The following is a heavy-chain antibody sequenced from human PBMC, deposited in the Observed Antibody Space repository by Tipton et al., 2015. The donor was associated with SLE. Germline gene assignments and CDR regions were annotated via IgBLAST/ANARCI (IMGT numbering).Heavy chain of an antibody. V-gene: IGHV4-59*11. CDR2: IYYSGSS. CDR1: GGSISNHY. CDR3: ARGNILTGYPLSWFDP. D-gene: IGHD3-9*01. Sequence: TLSLTCTVFGGSISNHYWTWIRQPPGKGLEWIGYIYYSGSSDYNPSLKTRLTISVDTSKNQFSLKLSSVTAADTAVYYCARGNILTGYPLSWFDPWGQGTLVTVSS. J-gene: IGHJ5*02.